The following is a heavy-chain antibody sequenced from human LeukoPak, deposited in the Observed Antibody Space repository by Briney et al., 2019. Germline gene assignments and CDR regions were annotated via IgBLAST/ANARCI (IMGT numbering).Heavy chain of an antibody. CDR3: ASIAVAEYDY. V-gene: IGHV1-2*02. Sequence: GASVKVSCKASGYTFTGYYTHWVRQAPGQGLEWMGWINPNSGGTNYAQKFQGRVTMTEDTSTDTAYMELSSLRSEDTAVYYCASIAVAEYDYWGQGTLVTVSS. CDR1: GYTFTGYY. CDR2: INPNSGGT. J-gene: IGHJ4*02. D-gene: IGHD6-19*01.